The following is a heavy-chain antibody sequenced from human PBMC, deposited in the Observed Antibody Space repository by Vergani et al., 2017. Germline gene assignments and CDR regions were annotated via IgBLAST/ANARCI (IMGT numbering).Heavy chain of an antibody. CDR2: IYHSGST. CDR3: ARGGSDYGSGSYRDY. D-gene: IGHD3-10*01. V-gene: IGHV4-34*01. CDR1: GGSFSGYY. J-gene: IGHJ4*02. Sequence: QVQLQQWGAGLLKPSETLSLTCAVYGGSFSGYYWSWIRQPPGKGLEWIGYIYHSGSTYYNPSLKSRVTISVDRSKNQFSLKLSSVTAADTAVYYCARGGSDYGSGSYRDYWGQGTLVTVSS.